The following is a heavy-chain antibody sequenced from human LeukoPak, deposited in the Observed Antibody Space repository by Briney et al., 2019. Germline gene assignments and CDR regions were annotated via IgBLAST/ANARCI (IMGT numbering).Heavy chain of an antibody. V-gene: IGHV3-23*01. CDR3: AKGTGSDRGVIGGRFDY. J-gene: IGHJ4*02. CDR1: GFTFSSYA. CDR2: ISGSGGST. D-gene: IGHD3-10*01. Sequence: PGGSLRLSCAASGFTFSSYAMSWVRQAPGKGLEWVSAISGSGGSTYYADSVKGRFTISRDNSKNTLYLQMNSLRAEDTAVYYCAKGTGSDRGVIGGRFDYWGQGTLVTVSS.